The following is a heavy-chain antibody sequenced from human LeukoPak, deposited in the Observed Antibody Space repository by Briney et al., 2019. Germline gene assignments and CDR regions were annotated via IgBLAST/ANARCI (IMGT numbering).Heavy chain of an antibody. CDR3: ARDTYYYDSSGLTTIDY. Sequence: SETLSLTCTVSGGSISSYYWSWIRQPAGKGLEWIGRIQTSGITNYNPSLKSRVTTSVDMSKNQFSLKLSSVTAADTAVYYCARDTYYYDSSGLTTIDYWGQGTLVTVSS. V-gene: IGHV4-4*07. J-gene: IGHJ4*02. CDR2: IQTSGIT. D-gene: IGHD3-22*01. CDR1: GGSISSYY.